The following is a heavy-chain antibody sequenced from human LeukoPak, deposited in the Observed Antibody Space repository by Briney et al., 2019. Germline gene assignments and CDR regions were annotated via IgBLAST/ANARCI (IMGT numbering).Heavy chain of an antibody. J-gene: IGHJ5*02. CDR1: GGSISSYY. CDR2: IYYSGST. Sequence: SETLSLTCTVSGGSISSYYWSWSRQPPGKGLEWIGYIYYSGSTNYNPSLKSRVTISVDTSKNQFSLELTSVTAADTAVYYCARVAYGSSWFDPWGQGTLVTVSS. D-gene: IGHD1-14*01. CDR3: ARVAYGSSWFDP. V-gene: IGHV4-59*01.